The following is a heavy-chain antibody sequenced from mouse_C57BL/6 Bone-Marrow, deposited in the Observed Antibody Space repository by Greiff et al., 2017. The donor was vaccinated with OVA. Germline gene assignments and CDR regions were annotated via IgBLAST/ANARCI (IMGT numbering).Heavy chain of an antibody. Sequence: EVKLLESGGDLVKPGGSLKLSCAASGFTFSSYGMSWVRQTPDKRLEWVATISSGGSYTYYPDSVKGRFTISRDNAKNTLYLQMSSLKSEDTAMYYCAGMVTPFAYWGQGTLVTVSA. V-gene: IGHV5-6*01. CDR1: GFTFSSYG. CDR2: ISSGGSYT. CDR3: AGMVTPFAY. D-gene: IGHD2-2*01. J-gene: IGHJ3*01.